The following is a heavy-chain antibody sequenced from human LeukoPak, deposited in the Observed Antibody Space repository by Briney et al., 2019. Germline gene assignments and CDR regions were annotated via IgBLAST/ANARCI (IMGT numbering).Heavy chain of an antibody. V-gene: IGHV4-34*01. CDR3: ARESSGWYFAY. D-gene: IGHD6-19*01. CDR2: INHSGST. J-gene: IGHJ4*02. CDR1: GGSFSGYY. Sequence: SETLSLTCAVYGGSFSGYYWSWIRQPPGKGLEWIGEINHSGSTNYNPSLKSRVTISVDTSKNQFSLKLSSVTAADTAVYYCARESSGWYFAYWGQGTLVTVSS.